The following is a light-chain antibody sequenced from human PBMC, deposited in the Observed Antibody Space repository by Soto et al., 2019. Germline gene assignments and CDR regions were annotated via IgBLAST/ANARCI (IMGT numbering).Light chain of an antibody. V-gene: IGLV8-61*01. CDR2: RTN. CDR3: VLYMVRGIWV. CDR1: SGSVSTNNY. J-gene: IGLJ3*02. Sequence: QTVVTQEPSFSVSPGGTVTLTCALSSGSVSTNNYPSWCQQTPGQPPRTLIFRTNTRSSGVPDRFSGSILGSKAALTITGAQADDESDYYCVLYMVRGIWVFGGGTKVTVL.